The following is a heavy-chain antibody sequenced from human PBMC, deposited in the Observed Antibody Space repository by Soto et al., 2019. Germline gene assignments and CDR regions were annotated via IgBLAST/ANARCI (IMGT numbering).Heavy chain of an antibody. Sequence: PGGSLRLSCAASGFTFSSYSMNWVRQAPGKELEWVSYISSSSSTIYYADSVKARFTISRDNAKNSLYLQMNSLRDEDTAVYYCARAITIGGVVRDTDAFDIWGRVTMVTVSS. CDR3: ARAITIGGVVRDTDAFDI. CDR1: GFTFSSYS. CDR2: ISSSSSTI. V-gene: IGHV3-48*02. J-gene: IGHJ3*02. D-gene: IGHD3-3*01.